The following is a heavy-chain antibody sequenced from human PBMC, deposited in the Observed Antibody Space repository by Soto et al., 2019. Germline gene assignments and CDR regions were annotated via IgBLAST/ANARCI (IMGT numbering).Heavy chain of an antibody. V-gene: IGHV4-59*01. D-gene: IGHD5-18*01. CDR3: ARVTRGYSYGYVGY. J-gene: IGHJ4*02. Sequence: TLSLTCPVSGGSISSYYWSWIRQPPGKGLEWIGYIYYSGSTNYNPSLKSRVTISVDTSKNQFSLKLSSVTAADTAVYYCARVTRGYSYGYVGYWGQGTLVTVSS. CDR2: IYYSGST. CDR1: GGSISSYY.